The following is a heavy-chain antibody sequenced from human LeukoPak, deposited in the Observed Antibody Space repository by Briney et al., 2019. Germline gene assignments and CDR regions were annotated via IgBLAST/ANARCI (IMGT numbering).Heavy chain of an antibody. Sequence: GGSLRLSCAASGFTFSSYAMSWVRQAPGKGLEWVSAISGSGGSTYYADSVKGRFTLSRDNSKNTLYLQMNSLRAEDTAVYYCAKDAPPHDILTGYYYLLDYFDYWGQGTLVTVSS. D-gene: IGHD3-9*01. CDR1: GFTFSSYA. V-gene: IGHV3-23*01. CDR2: ISGSGGST. J-gene: IGHJ4*02. CDR3: AKDAPPHDILTGYYYLLDYFDY.